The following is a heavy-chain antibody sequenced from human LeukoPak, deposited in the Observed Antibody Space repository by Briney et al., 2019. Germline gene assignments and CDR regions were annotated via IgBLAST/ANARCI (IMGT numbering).Heavy chain of an antibody. D-gene: IGHD3-22*01. CDR1: EFSFSSYD. J-gene: IGHJ4*02. V-gene: IGHV3-7*03. CDR2: IKQDGSKK. CDR3: ATPLDYYDTSGYHQGGD. Sequence: GGSLRLSCTASEFSFSSYDMHWVRQAPGKGLEWVANIKQDGSKKNYVDSVKGRFTISRDNAKNSLYLQMNSLRAEDTAVYYCATPLDYYDTSGYHQGGDWGQGTLVTVSS.